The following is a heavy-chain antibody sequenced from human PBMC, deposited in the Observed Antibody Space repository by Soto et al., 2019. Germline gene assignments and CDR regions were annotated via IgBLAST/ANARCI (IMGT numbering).Heavy chain of an antibody. CDR3: AREDCGGDCYSSAFDI. J-gene: IGHJ3*02. Sequence: ASVKVSCKASGGTFSSYAISWVRQAPGQGLEWMGRIIPILGIANYAQKFQGRVTITADKSTSTAYMELSSLRSEDTAVYYCAREDCGGDCYSSAFDIWGQGTMVTVSS. CDR1: GGTFSSYA. CDR2: IIPILGIA. V-gene: IGHV1-69*04. D-gene: IGHD2-21*02.